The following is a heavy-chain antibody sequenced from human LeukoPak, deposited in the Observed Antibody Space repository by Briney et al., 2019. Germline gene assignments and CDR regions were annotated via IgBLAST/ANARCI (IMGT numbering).Heavy chain of an antibody. D-gene: IGHD5-24*01. V-gene: IGHV3-7*03. CDR2: IKQDGSEK. Sequence: GGSLRLSRATSGFTFSSYWMTWVRQAPGKGLEWVANIKQDGSEKNYVASVKGRFTISRDNSKNSLYLQMNSLRAEDTAVYYCARDPPRHVQVPCYWGQGTRVTVSS. J-gene: IGHJ4*02. CDR1: GFTFSSYW. CDR3: ARDPPRHVQVPCY.